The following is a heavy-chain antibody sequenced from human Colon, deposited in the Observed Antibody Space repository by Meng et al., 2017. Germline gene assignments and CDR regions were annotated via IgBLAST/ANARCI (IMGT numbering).Heavy chain of an antibody. D-gene: IGHD1-26*01. CDR3: GKRIEGATTWLFDY. Sequence: EVPRRVRGGVLVHRGGSLRLSCTASGFVLRDYAITWARTATGKGLEWVSAVIAAGVIHYADSVKGRFTIARDNSENTLYIQMNSLRAEDTAVYYCGKRIEGATTWLFDYWGQGTLVTVSS. J-gene: IGHJ4*02. CDR2: VIAAGVI. V-gene: IGHV3-23*01. CDR1: GFVLRDYA.